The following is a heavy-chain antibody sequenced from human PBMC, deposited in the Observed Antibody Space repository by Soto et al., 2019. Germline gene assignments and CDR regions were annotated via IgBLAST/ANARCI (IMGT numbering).Heavy chain of an antibody. J-gene: IGHJ4*02. CDR2: ISGSGGST. CDR1: GFTFSSYA. D-gene: IGHD3-3*01. CDR3: ARQDYDFWSGYYY. V-gene: IGHV3-23*01. Sequence: GGSLRLSCAASGFTFSSYAMSWVRQAPGKGLEWVSAISGSGGSTYYADSVKGRFTISRDNSKNTLYLQMKSLRAEDTAVYYCARQDYDFWSGYYYWGQGTLVTVSS.